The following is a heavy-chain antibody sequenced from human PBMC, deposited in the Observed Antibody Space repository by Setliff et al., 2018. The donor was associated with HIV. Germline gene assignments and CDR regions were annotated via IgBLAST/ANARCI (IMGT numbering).Heavy chain of an antibody. CDR1: GYTFSTYG. CDR3: ARDRGVYCISSSCYSPVDAVDI. J-gene: IGHJ3*02. CDR2: ISAYNGNT. D-gene: IGHD2-2*01. Sequence: ASVKVSCKASGYTFSTYGISWVRQAPGQGLEWMGWISAYNGNTNYAQTLQGRVTVTTDTSTSTAYMELRSLRADDTAVYYCARDRGVYCISSSCYSPVDAVDIWGQGTMVTVSS. V-gene: IGHV1-18*01.